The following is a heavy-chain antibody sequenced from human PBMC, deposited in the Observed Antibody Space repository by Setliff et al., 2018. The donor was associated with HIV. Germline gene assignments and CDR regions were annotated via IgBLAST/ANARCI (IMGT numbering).Heavy chain of an antibody. D-gene: IGHD2-8*01. CDR3: ARVLLRTNAVYGVVSNRFDP. CDR2: ISPDGNRY. V-gene: IGHV3-7*03. J-gene: IGHJ5*02. Sequence: GGSLRLSCAASGFSFSNFWMHWVRQAPGKGLEWVASISPDGNRYHCVGSVKGRFTASRDNAKTSLYLQMNSLRAEDTAMYYCARVLLRTNAVYGVVSNRFDPWGQGTLVTVSS. CDR1: GFSFSNFW.